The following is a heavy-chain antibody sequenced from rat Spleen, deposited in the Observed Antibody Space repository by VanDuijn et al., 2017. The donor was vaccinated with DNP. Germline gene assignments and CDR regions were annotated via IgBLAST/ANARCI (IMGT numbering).Heavy chain of an antibody. CDR1: GITFSDHN. V-gene: IGHV5-25*01. CDR3: ARHRTISPFYYAMNA. CDR2: ISTGGGNT. Sequence: EVQLVESGGGLVQPGRSLKLSCAVSGITFSDHNMAWVRQAPGKGLEWVASISTGGGNTYYRDSVKGRFTISRDNAKSTLYLQLDSLRSEDTATYYCARHRTISPFYYAMNAWGQGASVTVSS. J-gene: IGHJ4*01.